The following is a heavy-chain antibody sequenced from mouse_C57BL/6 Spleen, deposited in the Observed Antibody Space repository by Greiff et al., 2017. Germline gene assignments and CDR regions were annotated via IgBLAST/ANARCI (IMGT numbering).Heavy chain of an antibody. Sequence: EVKLMESGGGLVKPGGSLKLSCAASGFTFSSYAMSWVRQTPEKRLEWVATISDGGSYTYYPDNVKGRFTISRDNAKNNLYLQMSHLKSEDTAMYYCARDPGITTADYFDYWGQGTTLTVSS. D-gene: IGHD1-2*01. J-gene: IGHJ2*01. V-gene: IGHV5-4*01. CDR1: GFTFSSYA. CDR3: ARDPGITTADYFDY. CDR2: ISDGGSYT.